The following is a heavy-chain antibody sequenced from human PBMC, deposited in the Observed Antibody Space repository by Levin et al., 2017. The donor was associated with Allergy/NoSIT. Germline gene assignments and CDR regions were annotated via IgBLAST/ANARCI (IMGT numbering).Heavy chain of an antibody. D-gene: IGHD2-2*01. CDR1: GFTFSSYS. J-gene: IGHJ4*02. V-gene: IGHV3-48*01. Sequence: GGSLRLSCAASGFTFSSYSMNWVRQAPGKGLEWVSYISSSSSTIYYADSVKGRFTISRDNAKNSLYLQMNSLRAEDTAVYYCAREVSIYCSSTSCYGGTFDYWGQGTLVTVSS. CDR2: ISSSSSTI. CDR3: AREVSIYCSSTSCYGGTFDY.